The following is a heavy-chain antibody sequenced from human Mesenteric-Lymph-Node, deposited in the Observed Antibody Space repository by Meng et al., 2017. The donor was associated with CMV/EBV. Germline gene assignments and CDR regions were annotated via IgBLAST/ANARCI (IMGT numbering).Heavy chain of an antibody. CDR2: MNPNSGNT. Sequence: ASVQVSCKASGYTFTSYDINWVRQATGQGLEWMGWMNPNSGNTGYAQKFQGRVTITRNTSISTAYMELSSLRSEDTAVYYCARGGIVVGGVDYWGQGTLVTVSS. J-gene: IGHJ4*02. D-gene: IGHD2-2*01. V-gene: IGHV1-8*03. CDR1: GYTFTSYD. CDR3: ARGGIVVGGVDY.